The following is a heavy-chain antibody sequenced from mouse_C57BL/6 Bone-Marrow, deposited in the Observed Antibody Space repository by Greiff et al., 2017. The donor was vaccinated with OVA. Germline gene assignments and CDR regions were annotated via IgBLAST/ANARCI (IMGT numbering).Heavy chain of an antibody. CDR3: AIIYYDYDGWYFDV. CDR1: GYTFTSYW. V-gene: IGHV1-52*01. Sequence: QVQLQQPGAELVSPGSSVKLSCKASGYTFTSYWMHWVKQRPIQGLEWIGNIDPSDSETHYNQKFKDKATLTVDKSSSTAYMQLSSLTSEDSAVYYCAIIYYDYDGWYFDVWGTGTTVTVSS. CDR2: IDPSDSET. D-gene: IGHD2-4*01. J-gene: IGHJ1*03.